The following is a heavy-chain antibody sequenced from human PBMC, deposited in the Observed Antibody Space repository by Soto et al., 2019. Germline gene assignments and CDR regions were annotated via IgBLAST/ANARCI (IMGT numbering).Heavy chain of an antibody. CDR1: GYTFTSYG. V-gene: IGHV1-18*01. J-gene: IGHJ6*02. Sequence: QVQLVQSGAEVKKPGASVKVSCKASGYTFTSYGISWVRQAPGQGLEWMGWISAYNGNTNYAQKLQGRLTMTTDTSTSTAYMELRSLRSDDTAVYYCAREVLGSSWLPRYHYYGMDVWGQGTTVTVSS. CDR2: ISAYNGNT. CDR3: AREVLGSSWLPRYHYYGMDV. D-gene: IGHD6-13*01.